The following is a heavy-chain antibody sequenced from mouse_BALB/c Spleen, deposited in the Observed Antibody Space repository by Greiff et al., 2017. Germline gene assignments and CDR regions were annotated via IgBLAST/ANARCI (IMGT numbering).Heavy chain of an antibody. CDR1: GFSLTSYG. Sequence: QVQLKESGPGLVAPSQSLSITCTVSGFSLTSYGVHWVRQPPGKGLEWLGVIWAGGSTNYNSALMSRLSISKDNSKSQVFLKMNSLQTDDTAMYYCAREKGSPTWWYFDVWGAGTTVTVSS. J-gene: IGHJ1*01. CDR3: AREKGSPTWWYFDV. V-gene: IGHV2-9*02. CDR2: IWAGGST.